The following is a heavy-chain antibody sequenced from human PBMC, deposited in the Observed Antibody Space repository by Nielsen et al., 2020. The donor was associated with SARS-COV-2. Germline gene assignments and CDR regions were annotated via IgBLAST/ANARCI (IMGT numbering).Heavy chain of an antibody. V-gene: IGHV3-21*01. J-gene: IGHJ4*02. Sequence: GGSPRLSCAASGFTFSGYDMNWVRQAPGQGLEWVASISGTTTYIYYADSLKGRFTISRDNVNNLLFLQMNSLRAEDTALYYCARGLQYFEAYYFDYWGQGTLVTVSS. CDR1: GFTFSGYD. CDR3: ARGLQYFEAYYFDY. CDR2: ISGTTTYI. D-gene: IGHD3-9*01.